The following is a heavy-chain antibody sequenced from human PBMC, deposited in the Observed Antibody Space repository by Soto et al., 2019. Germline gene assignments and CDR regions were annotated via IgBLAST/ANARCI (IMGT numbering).Heavy chain of an antibody. Sequence: QVQLQESGPGLVKPSQTLSLTCTVSSGSITSVNSYWSWIRQFPGKGLEWLGYIYYSGSSYYNPSLKGRVTISQDTSKKQFSLKLNSVTAADTDVYYCARGSSGWYAIRLADWGQGNLVTVSS. CDR1: SGSITSVNSY. CDR2: IYYSGSS. CDR3: ARGSSGWYAIRLAD. D-gene: IGHD6-19*01. J-gene: IGHJ4*02. V-gene: IGHV4-31*03.